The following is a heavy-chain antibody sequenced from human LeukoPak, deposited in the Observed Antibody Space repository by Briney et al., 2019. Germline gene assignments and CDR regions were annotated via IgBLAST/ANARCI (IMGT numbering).Heavy chain of an antibody. D-gene: IGHD2-15*01. CDR1: GYTFPSYG. J-gene: IGHJ4*02. CDR2: ISAYNGNT. Sequence: ASVKVSYKASGYTFPSYGISWVRQAPGQALEWMGLISAYNGNTNYAQKLQGRVTMTTDTSTSTAYMEVRSLRSDDTAVEYCARLRRCSGGSCYLVEYYWGQGTLVTVSS. V-gene: IGHV1-18*01. CDR3: ARLRRCSGGSCYLVEYY.